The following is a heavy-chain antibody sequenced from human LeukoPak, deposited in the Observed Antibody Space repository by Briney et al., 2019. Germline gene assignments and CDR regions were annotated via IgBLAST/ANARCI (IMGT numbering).Heavy chain of an antibody. CDR3: VRGDPYYSSSGGWFDP. D-gene: IGHD6-13*01. V-gene: IGHV4-34*01. J-gene: IGHJ5*02. CDR2: INHSGST. CDR1: GGSFSGYY. Sequence: SETLSLTCAVYGGSFSGYYWSWIRQPPGKGLEWIGEINHSGSTNYNPSLKSRVTISVDTSKNQFSLKLSSVTAADTAVCYCVRGDPYYSSSGGWFDPWGQGTLVTVSS.